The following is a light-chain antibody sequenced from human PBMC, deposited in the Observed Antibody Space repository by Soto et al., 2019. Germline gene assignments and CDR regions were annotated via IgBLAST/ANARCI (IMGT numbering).Light chain of an antibody. CDR2: GAS. J-gene: IGKJ1*01. Sequence: EIVLTQSPATLSLSPGERATLSCRSSQSVSSSLAWYQQKPGQAPRLLIYGASTRVTGIPARFSGSGSGTEFTPTISSLQSEDFAVYHCQQYYNWWTFGQGTKVDIK. CDR3: QQYYNWWT. V-gene: IGKV3-15*01. CDR1: QSVSSS.